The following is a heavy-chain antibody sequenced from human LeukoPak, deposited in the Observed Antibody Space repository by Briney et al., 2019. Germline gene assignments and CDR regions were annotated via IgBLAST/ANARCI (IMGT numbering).Heavy chain of an antibody. J-gene: IGHJ4*02. CDR2: INPNSGGT. Sequence: ASVKVSCKTSGYTFTNYYMYWVRQAPGQGLEWMGWINPNSGGTNYAQKFQGRVTMTRDTSISTTYMEVTWLTSDDTAVYYCAGAGSQFYGDYIDYWGQGTLVTVSS. V-gene: IGHV1-2*02. CDR3: AGAGSQFYGDYIDY. CDR1: GYTFTNYY. D-gene: IGHD4-17*01.